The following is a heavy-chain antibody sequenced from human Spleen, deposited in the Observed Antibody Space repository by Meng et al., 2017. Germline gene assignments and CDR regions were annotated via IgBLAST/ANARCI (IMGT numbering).Heavy chain of an antibody. D-gene: IGHD4-11*01. J-gene: IGHJ4*02. Sequence: RRFNLSATPPPSRVSSGWTFSDYCWSWIRQPPGKGLEWIGEINHSGSTNYNPSLESRATISVDTSQNNLSLKLSSVPAADSAVYYCARGPTTMAHDFNYWGQGTLVTVSS. CDR2: INHSGST. CDR3: ARGPTTMAHDFNY. V-gene: IGHV4-34*01. CDR1: GWTFSDYC.